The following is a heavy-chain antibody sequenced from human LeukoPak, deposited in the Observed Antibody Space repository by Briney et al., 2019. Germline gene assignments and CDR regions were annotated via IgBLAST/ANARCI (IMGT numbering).Heavy chain of an antibody. CDR2: SYYSGST. D-gene: IGHD6-6*01. V-gene: IGHV4-59*08. CDR3: ARQSIAARRAFDI. J-gene: IGHJ3*02. CDR1: GGSISSYY. Sequence: ASETLSLTCSVSGGSISSYYWSWIRQPPGKGLEYIGYSYYSGSTDYNPSLESRVTISVDTSNQFSLMLTSVTAADTAVYYCARQSIAARRAFDIWGQGTMVTVSS.